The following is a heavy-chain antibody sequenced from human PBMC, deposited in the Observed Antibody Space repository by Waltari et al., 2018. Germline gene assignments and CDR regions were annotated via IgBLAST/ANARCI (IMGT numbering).Heavy chain of an antibody. J-gene: IGHJ4*02. CDR3: AHSASLWFGDD. V-gene: IGHV2-5*01. CDR2: IYWNDDK. Sequence: QITLKESGPTLVKPTQNLTLTCTLSGFSLSTSGVGVGWIRQPPGKALEWLALIYWNDDKRYSPSLKLRLTITKDTSKNQVVLTMTNMDPVDTATYYCAHSASLWFGDDWGQGTLVTVSS. D-gene: IGHD3-10*01. CDR1: GFSLSTSGVG.